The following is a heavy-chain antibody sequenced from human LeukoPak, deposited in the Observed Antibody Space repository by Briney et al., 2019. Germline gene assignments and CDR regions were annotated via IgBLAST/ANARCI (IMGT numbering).Heavy chain of an antibody. CDR2: ITSSSTSM. CDR1: GFTFSSYA. J-gene: IGHJ3*02. V-gene: IGHV3-21*01. CDR3: ARVSAGVIGMKDVFDI. Sequence: GGSLRLSCAASGFTFSSYAMHWVRQAPGKGLEWVSSITSSSTSMYYADSVKGRFTISRDNAKNSLYLQTNSLRAEDTAVYYCARVSAGVIGMKDVFDIWGQETMVTVSS. D-gene: IGHD3-16*02.